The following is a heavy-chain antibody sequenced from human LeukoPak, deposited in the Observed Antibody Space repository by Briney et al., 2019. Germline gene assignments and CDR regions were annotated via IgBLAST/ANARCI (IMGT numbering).Heavy chain of an antibody. CDR3: AAFGYGYNIDH. CDR1: GGSISSYY. Sequence: SATLSLTCTVSGGSISSYYWSWIRQPPGKGLEWIGYIYYSGSTYYNPSLRSRVTISVDTSKNQFSLKLSSVTAADTAVYYCAAFGYGYNIDHWGQGTLVTVSS. CDR2: IYYSGST. D-gene: IGHD5-24*01. J-gene: IGHJ4*02. V-gene: IGHV4-59*01.